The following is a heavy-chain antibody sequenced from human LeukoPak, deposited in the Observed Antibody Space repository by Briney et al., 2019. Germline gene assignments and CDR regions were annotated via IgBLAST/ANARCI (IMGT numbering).Heavy chain of an antibody. CDR1: GFTFSSYG. CDR2: ISYDGSNK. CDR3: AKRVLDYYDSSGSPLGMDV. J-gene: IGHJ6*02. V-gene: IGHV3-30*18. Sequence: PGGSLRLSCAASGFTFSSYGMHWVRQAPGKGLEWVAVISYDGSNKYYADSVKGRFTISRDNSKNTLYLQMNSLRAEDTAVYYCAKRVLDYYDSSGSPLGMDVWGQGTTVTVSS. D-gene: IGHD3-22*01.